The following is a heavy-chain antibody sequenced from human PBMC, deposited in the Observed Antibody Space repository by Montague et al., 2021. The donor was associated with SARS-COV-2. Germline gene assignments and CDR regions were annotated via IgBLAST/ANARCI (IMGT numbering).Heavy chain of an antibody. V-gene: IGHV4-34*01. J-gene: IGHJ6*02. CDR1: GGSFSGYY. Sequence: SETLSLTRALYGGSFSGYYWSWIRQPRGKGLEWIGEINHSGSTNXNPSLKSRVTISVDTSKNQFSLKLSSVTAADTAVYYCARGRRILLWFGELLSGGDYYGMDVWGQGTTVTVSS. CDR3: ARGRRILLWFGELLSGGDYYGMDV. CDR2: INHSGST. D-gene: IGHD3-10*01.